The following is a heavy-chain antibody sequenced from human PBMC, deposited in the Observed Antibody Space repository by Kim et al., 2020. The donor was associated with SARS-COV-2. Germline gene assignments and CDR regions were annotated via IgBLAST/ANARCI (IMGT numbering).Heavy chain of an antibody. CDR3: ARVDFDDSGYYYVHY. J-gene: IGHJ4*02. CDR2: IYYSGSA. CDR1: LGSISSSSYY. D-gene: IGHD3-22*01. V-gene: IGHV4-39*07. Sequence: SETLSLTCIVSLGSISSSSYYWGWIRQPPGKGLEWIGSIYYSGSAFYNPSLKSRVTISVDTSENHFSLKLSTVTAADTAVYYCARVDFDDSGYYYVHYWGQGTLVTVSS.